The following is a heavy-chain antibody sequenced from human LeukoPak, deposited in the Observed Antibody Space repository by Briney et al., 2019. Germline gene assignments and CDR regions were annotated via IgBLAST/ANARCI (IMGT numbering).Heavy chain of an antibody. Sequence: PSQTLSLTCTVSGGSISSGNYYWSWIRQPAGKGLEWIGRIYTSGSTNYNPSLKSRVTISVDTSKNQFSLKLTSVTAADTAVYYCARDLRSWLQPGGGFDYWGQGTLVTVSS. V-gene: IGHV4-61*02. D-gene: IGHD5-24*01. CDR2: IYTSGST. CDR3: ARDLRSWLQPGGGFDY. J-gene: IGHJ4*02. CDR1: GGSISSGNYY.